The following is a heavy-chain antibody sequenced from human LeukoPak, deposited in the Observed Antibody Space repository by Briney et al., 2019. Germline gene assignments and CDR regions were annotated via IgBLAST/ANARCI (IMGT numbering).Heavy chain of an antibody. V-gene: IGHV4-30-2*01. CDR1: GDSTSNGTYY. D-gene: IGHD2-2*01. Sequence: SETLSLTCTVSGDSTSNGTYYWTWIRQPPGKGLEWIGYIYHSGSTYYNPSLKSRVTISVDRSKNQFSLKLTSVTAADTAVYYCARTTTSWSLPFDYWGHGTLVTVSS. CDR2: IYHSGST. J-gene: IGHJ4*01. CDR3: ARTTTSWSLPFDY.